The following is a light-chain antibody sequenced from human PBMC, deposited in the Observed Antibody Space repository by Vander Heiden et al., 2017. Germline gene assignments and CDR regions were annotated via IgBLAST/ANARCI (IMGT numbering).Light chain of an antibody. CDR1: KLGDKY. J-gene: IGLJ2*01. CDR2: QDS. CDR3: QAWDSSTVV. Sequence: SYELTPPPPVSVSPGQPASITCSGDKLGDKYACWYQQKPGQSPVLVIYQDSKRPSGIPERFSGSNSGNTATLTISGTQAMDEADYYCQAWDSSTVVFGGGTKLTVL. V-gene: IGLV3-1*01.